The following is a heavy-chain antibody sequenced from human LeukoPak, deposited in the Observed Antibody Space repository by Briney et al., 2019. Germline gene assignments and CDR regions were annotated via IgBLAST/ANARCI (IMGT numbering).Heavy chain of an antibody. V-gene: IGHV5-51*01. CDR1: GYSFTSYW. CDR2: IYPGDSDT. CDR3: ARPNGDVCSSTSCYHNDALDI. D-gene: IGHD2-2*01. J-gene: IGHJ3*02. Sequence: SGESLKISCKGSGYSFTSYWIGWVRQMPGKGLEWMGIIYPGDSDTRYSPSFQGQVTISADKSISTAYLQWSSLKASDTAMYYCARPNGDVCSSTSCYHNDALDIWGQGTMVTVSS.